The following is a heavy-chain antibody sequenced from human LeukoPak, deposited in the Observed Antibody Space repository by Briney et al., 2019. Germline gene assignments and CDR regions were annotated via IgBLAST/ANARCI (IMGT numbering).Heavy chain of an antibody. V-gene: IGHV4-59*01. CDR1: GGSISSYY. D-gene: IGHD2-15*01. Sequence: SETLSLTCTVSGGSISSYYWSWIRQPPGKGLEWIGYIYYSGSTNYNPSLKSRVTISVDTSKNQFSLKLSSVTAADTAVYYCARDPTPSSPYCSGGSCYGWGQGTLVTVSS. J-gene: IGHJ4*02. CDR3: ARDPTPSSPYCSGGSCYG. CDR2: IYYSGST.